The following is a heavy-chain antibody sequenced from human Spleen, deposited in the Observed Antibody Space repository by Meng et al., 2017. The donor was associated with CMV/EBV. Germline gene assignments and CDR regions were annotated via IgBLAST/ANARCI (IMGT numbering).Heavy chain of an antibody. CDR1: GFTLRSYW. J-gene: IGHJ6*02. CDR3: ARDRLSPFYDSGSGAHATTHGVDV. CDR2: ISGDGSST. V-gene: IGHV3-74*03. D-gene: IGHD3-3*01. Sequence: GGSLRLSCAASGFTLRSYWIHWVRHIPGKGLVRVSRISGDGSSTTYADSVKGRFTISRDNTKNTVHLQMNSLRVEDTAIYYCARDRLSPFYDSGSGAHATTHGVDVWGQGTTVTVSS.